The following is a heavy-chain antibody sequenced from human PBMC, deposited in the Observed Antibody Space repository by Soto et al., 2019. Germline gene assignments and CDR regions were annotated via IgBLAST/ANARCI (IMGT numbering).Heavy chain of an antibody. CDR2: INHSGST. CDR1: GGSFSGYY. J-gene: IGHJ4*02. Sequence: QVQLQQWGAGLLKPSETLSLTCAVYGGSFSGYYWSWIRQPPGKGLEWIGEINHSGSTNYNPSLKRRVTISVDTSKNQFSLKLSSVTAADTAVYSCARVMVRGRKFDYWGQGTLVTVSS. CDR3: ARVMVRGRKFDY. D-gene: IGHD3-10*01. V-gene: IGHV4-34*01.